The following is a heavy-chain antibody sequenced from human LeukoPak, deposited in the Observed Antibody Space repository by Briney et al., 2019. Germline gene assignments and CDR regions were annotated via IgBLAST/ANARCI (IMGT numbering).Heavy chain of an antibody. CDR2: IYSGGST. V-gene: IGHV3-66*01. CDR3: ARMFEGVWLLSY. Sequence: PGGSLRLSCAASGFTVSSNYMSWVRQAPGKGLEWVSVIYSGGSTYYADSVKGRFTISRDNSKNTLYLQMNSLRAEDTAVYYCARMFEGVWLLSYWGQGTLVTVSS. D-gene: IGHD3-9*01. CDR1: GFTVSSNY. J-gene: IGHJ4*02.